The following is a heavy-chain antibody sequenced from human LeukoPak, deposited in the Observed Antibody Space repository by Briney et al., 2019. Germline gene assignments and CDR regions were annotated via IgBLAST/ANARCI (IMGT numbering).Heavy chain of an antibody. V-gene: IGHV3-23*01. CDR2: ISGSGGST. J-gene: IGHJ4*02. CDR3: ARGGSYDILTGYYPLDY. D-gene: IGHD3-9*01. Sequence: GGSLRLSCAASGFTFSSYAMSWVRQAPGKGLEWVSAISGSGGSTYYADSVKGRFTISRDNAKNSLYLQMNSLRAEDTAVYYCARGGSYDILTGYYPLDYWGQGTLVTVSS. CDR1: GFTFSSYA.